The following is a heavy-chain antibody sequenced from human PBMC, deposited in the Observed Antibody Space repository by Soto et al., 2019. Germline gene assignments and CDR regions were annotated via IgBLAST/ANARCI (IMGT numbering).Heavy chain of an antibody. V-gene: IGHV1-3*05. CDR3: SGKNVVVTALDY. CDR1: GYTFTSYA. Sequence: QVQLVQSGAEEKKPGASVKVSCKASGYTFTSYAMHWVRQAPGQRLEWMGWINAGNGNTKYSQKFQGRVTITRDTTASPGYMELNHPGTEKTAVYYCSGKNVVVTALDYWGQGTLVTVSS. D-gene: IGHD2-21*02. J-gene: IGHJ4*02. CDR2: INAGNGNT.